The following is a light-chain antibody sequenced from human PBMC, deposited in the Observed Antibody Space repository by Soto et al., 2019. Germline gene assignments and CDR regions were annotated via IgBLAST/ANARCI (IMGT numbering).Light chain of an antibody. CDR3: QQYNNWPRWT. CDR2: GAS. J-gene: IGKJ1*01. CDR1: QSVSSN. V-gene: IGKV3-15*01. Sequence: IVLTQSPGTLSLSPGERATLSCRASQSVSSNLAWYQQKPGQAPRLLIYGASTRATGIPARFSGSGSGTEFTLTISSLQSEDFAVYYCQQYNNWPRWTFGQGTKVDIK.